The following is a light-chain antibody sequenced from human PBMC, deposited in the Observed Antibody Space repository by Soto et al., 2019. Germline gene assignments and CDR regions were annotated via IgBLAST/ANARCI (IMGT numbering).Light chain of an antibody. J-gene: IGKJ1*01. V-gene: IGKV4-1*01. Sequence: DIVMTQSPDSLAVSLGERATINCKSSQSVLYSSNNKSYLAWYQQTPGQPPKLLIYWASTRESGVPDRFSGSGSGTDFTLTISSLQAEDVAVYYCQQYYSTPQTFGQGTKVDIK. CDR1: QSVLYSSNNKSY. CDR3: QQYYSTPQT. CDR2: WAS.